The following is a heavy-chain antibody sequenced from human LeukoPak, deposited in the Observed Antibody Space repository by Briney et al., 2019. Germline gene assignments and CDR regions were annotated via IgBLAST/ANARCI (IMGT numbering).Heavy chain of an antibody. J-gene: IGHJ4*02. CDR3: ARPDHHYYDSSGYYPY. V-gene: IGHV3-23*01. CDR2: ISGAGDDT. CDR1: GFTFSTYA. Sequence: GGPLRLSCAASGFTFSTYAMIWVRQGPDKGLEWVSAISGAGDDTYYADSVKGRFTISRDNSKNTVHVQMSSLRAEDTAVHYCARPDHHYYDSSGYYPYWGQGTLVTVSS. D-gene: IGHD3-22*01.